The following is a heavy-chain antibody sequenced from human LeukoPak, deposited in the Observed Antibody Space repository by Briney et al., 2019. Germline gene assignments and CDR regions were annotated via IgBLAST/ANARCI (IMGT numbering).Heavy chain of an antibody. CDR2: IYTSGST. CDR3: ARVASSPLPYYMDV. V-gene: IGHV4-4*07. Sequence: SETLSLTCTVYYWSWIRQPAGKGLEWIGRIYTSGSTNYNPSLKSRVTMSVDTSKNQSSLKLSSVTAADTAVYYCARVASSPLPYYMDVWGKGPRSPSP. CDR1: Y. D-gene: IGHD6-13*01. J-gene: IGHJ6*03.